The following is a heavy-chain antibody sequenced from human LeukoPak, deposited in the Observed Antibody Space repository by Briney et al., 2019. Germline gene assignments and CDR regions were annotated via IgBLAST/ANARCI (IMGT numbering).Heavy chain of an antibody. CDR2: IYSGGST. J-gene: IGHJ6*02. Sequence: PGGSLRLSCAASGFTVSSNYMSWVRQAPGKGLEWVSIIYSGGSTYYADSVKGRFTISRDNSKNTLYLQMNSLRAEDTAVYYCARGSPAAYYYDSSGPRMATPLGYGMDVWGQGTTVTVSS. CDR3: ARGSPAAYYYDSSGPRMATPLGYGMDV. CDR1: GFTVSSNY. D-gene: IGHD3-22*01. V-gene: IGHV3-66*01.